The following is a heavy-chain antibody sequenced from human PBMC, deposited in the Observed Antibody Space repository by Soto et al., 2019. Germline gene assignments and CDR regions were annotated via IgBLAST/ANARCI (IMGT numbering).Heavy chain of an antibody. CDR1: GYSLTSYG. CDR2: ITSDNGHT. J-gene: IGHJ4*01. Sequence: QVHLVQSGAEVKKPGASVKVSCKASGYSLTSYGISWVRQSPGQGLEWMGWITSDNGHTKYAQKIQGRVTMTTDTSTSTAYMELRSLKSDDTAVYYCARATIAFYYYFDYWGHGTLVIGSS. CDR3: ARATIAFYYYFDY. D-gene: IGHD3-10*01. V-gene: IGHV1-18*01.